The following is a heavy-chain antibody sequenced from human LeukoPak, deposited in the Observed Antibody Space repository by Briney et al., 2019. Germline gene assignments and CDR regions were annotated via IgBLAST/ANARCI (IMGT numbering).Heavy chain of an antibody. V-gene: IGHV3-21*01. CDR2: ISSSSSYI. CDR3: ASFENGDQYPSDAFDI. CDR1: GFTFSSYG. J-gene: IGHJ3*02. Sequence: GGSLRLSCAASGFTFSSYGMSWVRQAPGKGLEWVSSISSSSSYIYYADSVKGRFTISRDNAKNSLYLQMNSLRAEDTAVYYCASFENGDQYPSDAFDIWGQGTMVTVSS. D-gene: IGHD4-17*01.